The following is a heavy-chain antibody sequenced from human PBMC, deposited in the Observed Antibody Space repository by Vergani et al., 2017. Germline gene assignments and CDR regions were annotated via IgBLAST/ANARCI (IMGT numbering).Heavy chain of an antibody. V-gene: IGHV4-4*03. Sequence: QVQLQESGPGLVKTPGTLSLTCAVSCDSISSNNCWTWVRQPPGKGLAWIGEICHTEDTKYSPSLKSRVTVSVDASRNLFCVRLNSVTAAAPAVYYCAPIGFRLWGYYFDHWGQGILVTVSS. D-gene: IGHD3-16*01. J-gene: IGHJ4*02. CDR2: ICHTEDT. CDR3: APIGFRLWGYYFDH. CDR1: CDSISSNNC.